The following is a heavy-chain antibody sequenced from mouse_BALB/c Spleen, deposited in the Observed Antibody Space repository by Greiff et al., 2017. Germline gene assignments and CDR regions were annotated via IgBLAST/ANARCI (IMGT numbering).Heavy chain of an antibody. D-gene: IGHD2-14*01. CDR2: ISSGGGST. J-gene: IGHJ2*01. CDR1: GFAFSSYD. Sequence: EVMLVESGGGLVKPGGSLKLSCAASGFAFSSYDMSWVRQTPEKRLEWVAYISSGGGSTYYPDTVKGRFTISRDNAKNTLYLQMSSLKSEDTAMYYGARHEAYYRYDDLDDWGQGTTLTVSS. V-gene: IGHV5-12-1*01. CDR3: ARHEAYYRYDDLDD.